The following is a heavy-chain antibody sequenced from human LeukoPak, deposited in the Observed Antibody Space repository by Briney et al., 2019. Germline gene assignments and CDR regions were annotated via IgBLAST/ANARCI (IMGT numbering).Heavy chain of an antibody. J-gene: IGHJ4*02. V-gene: IGHV4-59*11. CDR1: GGSISSHY. D-gene: IGHD6-6*01. CDR3: ARYSSSLKQLDY. CDR2: IYYSGST. Sequence: SETLSLTCTVSGGSISSHYWSWIRQPPGKGLEWIGYIYYSGSTNYNPSLKSRVTISVDTSKNQFSLKLSSMTAADTAVYYCARYSSSLKQLDYWGQGTLVTVSS.